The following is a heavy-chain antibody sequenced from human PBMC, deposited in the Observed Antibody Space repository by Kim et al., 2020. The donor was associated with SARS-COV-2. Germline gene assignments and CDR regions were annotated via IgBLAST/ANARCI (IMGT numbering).Heavy chain of an antibody. Sequence: GGSLRLSCAGSGFTSGDYAMHWVWQAPGKGLEWVSGISWNNVDRGYADSVKGRFTISRDIAKNSLYLQMNSLRDEDTALYHCAKDWGTTWSAFDIWGQGT. D-gene: IGHD3-16*01. V-gene: IGHV3-9*02. J-gene: IGHJ3*02. CDR1: GFTSGDYA. CDR2: ISWNNVDR. CDR3: AKDWGTTWSAFDI.